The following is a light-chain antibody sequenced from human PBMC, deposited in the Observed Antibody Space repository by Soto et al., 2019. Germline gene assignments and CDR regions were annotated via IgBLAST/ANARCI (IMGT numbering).Light chain of an antibody. CDR3: QSYYSSLSGSV. J-gene: IGLJ2*01. CDR2: GNS. CDR1: SSNIGAGYD. Sequence: QLVLTQPPSVSGAPGQRVTISCTGSSSNIGAGYDVHWYQQLPGTAPKLLIYGNSNRPSGVPDRFSGSKSGTSASLAITGLQDEDDAAYYCQSYYSSLSGSVFGGGTKLTVL. V-gene: IGLV1-40*01.